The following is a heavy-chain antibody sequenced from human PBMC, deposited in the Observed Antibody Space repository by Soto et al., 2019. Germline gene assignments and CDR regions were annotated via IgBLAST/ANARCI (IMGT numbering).Heavy chain of an antibody. J-gene: IGHJ6*02. CDR3: AARRRGGDYYYYGMDV. V-gene: IGHV4-59*01. D-gene: IGHD2-15*01. CDR2: IYYSGST. Sequence: ASETLSLTCTVSGGSISSYYWSWIRQPPGKGLEWIGYIYYSGSTNYNPSLKSRVTTSVDTSKNQFSLKLSSVTAADTAVYYCAARRRGGDYYYYGMDVWGQGTTVTVSS. CDR1: GGSISSYY.